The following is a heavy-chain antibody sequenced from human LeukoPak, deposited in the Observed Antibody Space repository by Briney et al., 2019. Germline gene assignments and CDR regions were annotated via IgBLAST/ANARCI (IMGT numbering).Heavy chain of an antibody. Sequence: PGRSLRLSCTASGFTFGDYGMSWVRQAPGKGLEWVGFIRSKAYGGTTEYAASVKGRFIISRDDFKSIAYLQMNSLKTEDTAVYYCTRSSSGWYRDYWGQGTLVTVSS. CDR2: IRSKAYGGTT. CDR3: TRSSSGWYRDY. CDR1: GFTFGDYG. J-gene: IGHJ4*02. D-gene: IGHD6-19*01. V-gene: IGHV3-49*04.